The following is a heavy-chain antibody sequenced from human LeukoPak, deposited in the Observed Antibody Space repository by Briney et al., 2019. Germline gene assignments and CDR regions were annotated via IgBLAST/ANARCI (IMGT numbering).Heavy chain of an antibody. J-gene: IGHJ2*01. CDR1: GGSISSPSYY. CDR2: IYYIGST. CDR3: ARVPPDGYFDL. V-gene: IGHV4-39*01. Sequence: SETLSLTCTVSGGSISSPSYYWVWIRQPPGKGPEWIGSIYYIGSTSYNPSLKSRVTISVDTSRNQFSLKLSSVTVADTAVYYCARVPPDGYFDLWGRGTLVTVSS.